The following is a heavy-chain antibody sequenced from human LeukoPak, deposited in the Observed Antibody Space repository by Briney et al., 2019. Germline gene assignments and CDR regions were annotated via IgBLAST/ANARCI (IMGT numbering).Heavy chain of an antibody. CDR3: ANPTAGYSSGPGDY. J-gene: IGHJ4*02. Sequence: PGGSLRLSCAASGFTFSSYGMHWVRQAPGKGLEWVAVISYDGSNKYYADSVKGRFTISRDNSKNTLYLQMNSLRAEDTAVYYCANPTAGYSSGPGDYWGQGTLVTVSS. V-gene: IGHV3-30*18. D-gene: IGHD6-19*01. CDR1: GFTFSSYG. CDR2: ISYDGSNK.